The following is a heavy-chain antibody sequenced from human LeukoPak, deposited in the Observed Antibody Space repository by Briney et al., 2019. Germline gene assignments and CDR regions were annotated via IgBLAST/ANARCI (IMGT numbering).Heavy chain of an antibody. Sequence: ASVKVSCKASGYTFTSYGISWVRQAPGQGLEWMGWINPNSGGTNYAQKFQGRVTMTRDTSISTAYMELSSVTAADTAVYYCARFWSGYCDYWGQGTLVTVSS. CDR2: INPNSGGT. CDR1: GYTFTSYG. V-gene: IGHV1-2*02. J-gene: IGHJ4*02. D-gene: IGHD3-3*01. CDR3: ARFWSGYCDY.